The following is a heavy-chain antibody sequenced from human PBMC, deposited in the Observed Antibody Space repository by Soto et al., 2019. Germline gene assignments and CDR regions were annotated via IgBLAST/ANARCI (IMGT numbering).Heavy chain of an antibody. CDR2: ISWDGGRT. CDR3: AKDVCSGSTTSCYTRLDF. V-gene: IGHV3-43D*04. Sequence: PSETLSLTCAVYGGSFSGYYWSWIRQPPGKGLEWVSLISWDGGRTYYADSVRGRFIVSRDSSKNSLYLQMSSLRVEDTALYYCAKDVCSGSTTSCYTRLDFWGQGALVTVSS. D-gene: IGHD2-2*02. CDR1: GGSFSGYY. J-gene: IGHJ4*02.